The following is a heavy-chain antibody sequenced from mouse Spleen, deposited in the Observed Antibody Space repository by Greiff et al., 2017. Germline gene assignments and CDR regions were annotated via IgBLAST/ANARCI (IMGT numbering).Heavy chain of an antibody. CDR1: GYAFSSSW. V-gene: IGHV1-82*01. D-gene: IGHD1-1*01. CDR2: IYPGDGDT. J-gene: IGHJ4*01. Sequence: VQLQQSGPELVKPGASVKISCKASGYAFSSSWMNWVKQRPGKGLEWIGRIYPGDGDTNYNGKFKGKATLTADKSSSTAYMQLSSLTSEDSAVYFCARERGSSRGYAMDYWGQGTSVTVSS. CDR3: ARERGSSRGYAMDY.